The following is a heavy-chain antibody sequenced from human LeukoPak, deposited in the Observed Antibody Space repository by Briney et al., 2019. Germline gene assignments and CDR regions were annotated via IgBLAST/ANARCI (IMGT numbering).Heavy chain of an antibody. D-gene: IGHD3-16*02. CDR3: ASRSMITFGGVIDTFDY. V-gene: IGHV4-38-2*02. CDR2: IYHSGST. Sequence: PSETLSLTCTVSGYSISSGYYWGWIRQPPGKGLEWIGSIYHSGSTYYNPSLKSRVTISVDTSKNQFSLKLSSVTAADTAVYYYASRSMITFGGVIDTFDYWGQGTLVTVSS. J-gene: IGHJ4*02. CDR1: GYSISSGYY.